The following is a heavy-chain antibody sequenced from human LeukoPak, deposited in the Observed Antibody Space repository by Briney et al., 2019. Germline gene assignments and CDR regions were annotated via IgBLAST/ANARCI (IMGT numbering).Heavy chain of an antibody. V-gene: IGHV4-59*01. CDR3: ARAVVTATHDAFDI. CDR2: IYYSGST. J-gene: IGHJ3*02. D-gene: IGHD2-21*02. CDR1: GGSISSYY. Sequence: SETLSLTCTVSGGSISSYYWSWIRQPPGKGLEWIGYIYYSGSTNYNPSLKSRVTISVDTSKNQFSLKLSSVTAADTAVYYCARAVVTATHDAFDIWGQGTMVTVSS.